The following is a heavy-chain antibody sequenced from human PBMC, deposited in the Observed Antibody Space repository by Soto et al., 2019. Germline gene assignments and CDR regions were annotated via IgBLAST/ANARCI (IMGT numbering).Heavy chain of an antibody. Sequence: GGSLRLSCAASGFTFSGFPMHWVRQAPGKGLEWVAVISYDGNNKYYADSVRGRSTISRDNSKNMLYLEMNGLRPDDTSVFYCARGMGGRVYYYYFGIDVWGQGTTVTVSS. J-gene: IGHJ6*02. CDR1: GFTFSGFP. V-gene: IGHV3-30-3*01. CDR3: ARGMGGRVYYYYFGIDV. CDR2: ISYDGNNK. D-gene: IGHD2-15*01.